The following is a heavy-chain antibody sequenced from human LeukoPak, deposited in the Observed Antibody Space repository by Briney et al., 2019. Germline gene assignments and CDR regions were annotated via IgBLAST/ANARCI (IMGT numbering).Heavy chain of an antibody. Sequence: ASVKVSCKASGYTFTSYDINWVRQATGQGLEWMGWVSPNSGSTVYAQKFQGRVTMTRDTSINTAYMELNSLTSEDTAVYYCARGTLFSSGEILLWGQGTLVTVTS. D-gene: IGHD6-19*01. CDR1: GYTFTSYD. CDR3: ARGTLFSSGEILL. J-gene: IGHJ4*02. CDR2: VSPNSGST. V-gene: IGHV1-8*01.